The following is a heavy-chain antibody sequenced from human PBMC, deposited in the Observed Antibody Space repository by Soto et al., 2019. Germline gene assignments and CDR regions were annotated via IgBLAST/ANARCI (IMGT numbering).Heavy chain of an antibody. D-gene: IGHD3-10*01. V-gene: IGHV4-30-4*01. CDR3: AREDTMVRGIIP. CDR1: GVSITSGDYY. J-gene: IGHJ4*02. Sequence: KPSETLSLTCNVSGVSITSGDYYWNWIRQPPGKGLEWIGYIHYSGNTYYNPSLKSRLTISVDTSKNQFSLRLTSVTAADTAVYYCAREDTMVRGIIPWGQGTLVTVSS. CDR2: IHYSGNT.